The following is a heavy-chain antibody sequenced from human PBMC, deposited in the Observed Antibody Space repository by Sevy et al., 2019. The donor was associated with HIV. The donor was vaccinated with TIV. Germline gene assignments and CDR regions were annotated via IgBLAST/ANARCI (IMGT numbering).Heavy chain of an antibody. CDR3: ARDVDSNYDGIDA. Sequence: GSLRLSCAASGFIFSNHGMHWVRQAPGKGLEWVARIWYDGSDTYYGGSVKGRFTISRDNSKNTVDLQMNSLRVEDTAVYYCARDVDSNYDGIDAWGQGTTVTVSS. CDR1: GFIFSNHG. CDR2: IWYDGSDT. J-gene: IGHJ6*02. D-gene: IGHD4-4*01. V-gene: IGHV3-33*01.